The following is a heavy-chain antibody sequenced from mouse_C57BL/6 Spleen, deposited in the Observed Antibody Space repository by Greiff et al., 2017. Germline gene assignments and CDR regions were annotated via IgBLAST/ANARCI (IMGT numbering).Heavy chain of an antibody. CDR1: GYTFTSYW. V-gene: IGHV1-50*01. Sequence: QVQLQQPGAELVKPGASVKLSCKASGYTFTSYWMQWVKQRPGQGLEWIGEIDPSDSYTNYNQKFKGKATLTVDTSSSTAYMQLSSLTSEDSAVYYCASKLELYCDYWGQGTTLTVSS. CDR3: ASKLELYCDY. D-gene: IGHD4-1*01. CDR2: IDPSDSYT. J-gene: IGHJ2*01.